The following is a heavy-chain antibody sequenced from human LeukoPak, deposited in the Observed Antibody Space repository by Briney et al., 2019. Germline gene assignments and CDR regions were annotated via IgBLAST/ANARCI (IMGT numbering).Heavy chain of an antibody. D-gene: IGHD3-10*01. Sequence: GASVKVSCKASGYTFTSYDINWVRQAPGQGLEWMGWISAYNGNTNYAQKLQGRVTMTTDTSTSTAYMELRSLRSDDTAVYYCARGGGSTMAPYNWFDPWGQGTPVTVSS. V-gene: IGHV1-18*01. CDR3: ARGGGSTMAPYNWFDP. J-gene: IGHJ5*02. CDR1: GYTFTSYD. CDR2: ISAYNGNT.